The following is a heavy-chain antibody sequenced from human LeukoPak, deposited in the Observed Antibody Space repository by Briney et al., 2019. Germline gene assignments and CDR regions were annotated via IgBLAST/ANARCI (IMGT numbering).Heavy chain of an antibody. Sequence: PSQTLSLTCAISGGSVSSNSAAWNWIRQSPSRGLEWLGRTYYRSKWYNDYAVSVKSRITINPDTSKNQFSLQLNSVTPEDTAVYYCARRYCSRTSCYFDYWGQGTLVTVSS. CDR3: ARRYCSRTSCYFDY. J-gene: IGHJ4*02. CDR1: GGSVSSNSAA. D-gene: IGHD2-2*01. CDR2: TYYRSKWYN. V-gene: IGHV6-1*01.